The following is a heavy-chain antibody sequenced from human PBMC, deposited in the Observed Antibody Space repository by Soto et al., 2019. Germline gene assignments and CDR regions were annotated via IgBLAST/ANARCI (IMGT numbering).Heavy chain of an antibody. Sequence: GESLKISCKGSGYSFPNYWIAWVRQMPGKGLEWMGIIYPGDADARYSPSFRGQVTISADKSINTAYLQWSSLKASDTAMYFCARHGKYDSSGYSLDYFDYWGQGAQVTVSS. CDR1: GYSFPNYW. V-gene: IGHV5-51*01. CDR3: ARHGKYDSSGYSLDYFDY. CDR2: IYPGDADA. J-gene: IGHJ4*02. D-gene: IGHD3-22*01.